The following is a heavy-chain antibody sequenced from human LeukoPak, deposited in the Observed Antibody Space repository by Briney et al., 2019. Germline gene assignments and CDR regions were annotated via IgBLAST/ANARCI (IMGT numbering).Heavy chain of an antibody. V-gene: IGHV3-9*01. D-gene: IGHD3-3*01. J-gene: IGHJ4*02. CDR3: AKDSYYDFWSGYFTFDY. Sequence: PGGSLRLSCAASGFTFDDYAIHWVRQAPGKGLEWVSGISWNSGSIGYADSVKGRFTISRDNAKNSLYLQMNSLRAEDTALYYCAKDSYYDFWSGYFTFDYWGQGTLVTVSS. CDR2: ISWNSGSI. CDR1: GFTFDDYA.